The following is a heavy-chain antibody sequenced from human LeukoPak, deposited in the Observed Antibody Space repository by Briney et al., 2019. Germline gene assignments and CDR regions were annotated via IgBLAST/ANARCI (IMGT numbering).Heavy chain of an antibody. Sequence: SETLSLTCTVSGGSIKSYYWSWIRQPPGKGLEWLGYFHYSGSSNYNPSLKSRVTISVDTSKNQFSLKLSSVTAADTAVYYCAREGGPYRPLDYSGQGTLVTVSS. CDR3: AREGGPYRPLDY. V-gene: IGHV4-59*01. CDR2: FHYSGSS. J-gene: IGHJ4*02. CDR1: GGSIKSYY.